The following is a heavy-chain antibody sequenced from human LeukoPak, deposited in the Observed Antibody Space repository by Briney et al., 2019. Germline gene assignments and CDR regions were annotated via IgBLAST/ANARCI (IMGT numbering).Heavy chain of an antibody. CDR3: ARDYQLLMVVSKYHGVDV. CDR2: ISRGGTAI. J-gene: IGHJ6*02. CDR1: GFTFSDYY. D-gene: IGHD2-2*01. Sequence: PGGSLRLSCTASGFTFSDYYMSWLRQAPGKGLEWVSYISRGGTAIYYADSVKGRFTISRDNAENSLYLQMNSLRAEDTAVYYCARDYQLLMVVSKYHGVDVWGQGTTVTVSS. V-gene: IGHV3-11*01.